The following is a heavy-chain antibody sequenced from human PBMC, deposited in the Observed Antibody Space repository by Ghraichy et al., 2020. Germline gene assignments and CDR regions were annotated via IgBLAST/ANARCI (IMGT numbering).Heavy chain of an antibody. CDR2: IKQDGSEK. D-gene: IGHD6-25*01. CDR1: GFTFSSYW. CDR3: ARVGSVYAFDI. J-gene: IGHJ3*02. V-gene: IGHV3-7*01. Sequence: GESLNISCAASGFTFSSYWMSWVRQAPGKGLEWVANIKQDGSEKYYVDSVKGRFTISRDNAKNSLYLQMNSLRAEDTAVYYCARVGSVYAFDIWGQGTMVTVSS.